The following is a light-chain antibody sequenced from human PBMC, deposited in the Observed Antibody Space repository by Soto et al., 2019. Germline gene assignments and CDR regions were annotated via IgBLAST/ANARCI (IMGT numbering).Light chain of an antibody. CDR1: QSVSSSY. J-gene: IGKJ4*01. V-gene: IGKV3D-20*02. Sequence: EIVMTQSPATLSVSPGERATLSCRASQSVSSSYLAWYQHKPGQAPRLLIYDASNRATGIPPRFSGSGSGTDFTLTISSLQPEDFATYYCQQSYSTPRTFGGGTKVDIK. CDR2: DAS. CDR3: QQSYSTPRT.